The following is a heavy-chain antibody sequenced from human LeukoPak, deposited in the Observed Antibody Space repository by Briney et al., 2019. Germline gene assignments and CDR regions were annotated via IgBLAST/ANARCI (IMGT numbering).Heavy chain of an antibody. D-gene: IGHD2-8*01. CDR3: AKGRRNGDFDY. CDR1: GFTFSSYG. J-gene: IGHJ4*02. CDR2: IRCDGSNK. Sequence: GGSLRLSCAASGFTFSSYGMHWVRQAPGKGLEWVAFIRCDGSNKYYADSVKGRFTISRDNSKNTLYLQMNSLRAEDTAVYYCAKGRRNGDFDYWGQGTLVTVSS. V-gene: IGHV3-30*02.